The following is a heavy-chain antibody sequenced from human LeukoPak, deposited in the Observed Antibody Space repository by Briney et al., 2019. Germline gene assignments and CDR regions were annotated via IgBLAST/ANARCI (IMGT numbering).Heavy chain of an antibody. CDR1: GFSVRRNY. CDR2: LSWDGGTK. J-gene: IGHJ4*02. V-gene: IGHV3-43*01. D-gene: IGHD6-19*01. Sequence: GGSLRLSWAASGFSVRRNYMNWVRQAPGKGLEWISLLSWDGGTKSYADSVKGRFTISRDISRSSLYLQMTSLRADDTAFYYCGKDISRRGMAVAEDWGRGTLVTVSS. CDR3: GKDISRRGMAVAED.